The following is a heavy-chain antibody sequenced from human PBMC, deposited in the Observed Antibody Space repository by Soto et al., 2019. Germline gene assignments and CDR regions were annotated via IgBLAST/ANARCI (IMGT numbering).Heavy chain of an antibody. CDR2: ISSSDNTV. D-gene: IGHD3-10*01. CDR1: GFTFSDYY. J-gene: IGHJ4*02. V-gene: IGHV3-11*01. CDR3: ARDSRVYYGSGSSVDG. Sequence: QAHLVESGGDLVKRGGSLRLSCAASGFTFSDYYMSWIRQAPGKGLEWISYISSSDNTVYYADSVEGRFTISRDNAQNSLYLQMNNLRAEDTAVYYCARDSRVYYGSGSSVDGWGQGTLVTVSS.